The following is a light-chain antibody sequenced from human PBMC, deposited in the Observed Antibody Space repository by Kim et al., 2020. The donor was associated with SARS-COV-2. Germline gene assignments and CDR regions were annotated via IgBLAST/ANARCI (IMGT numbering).Light chain of an antibody. V-gene: IGLV2-14*03. Sequence: QSALTQPASVSGSPGQSITISCTGTSSDVGGYNYVSWYQQHPGKAPKLMIYDVTDRPSGVSNRLSGSKSGNTASLTISGLQAEDEAHYFCSSYTSRNTLIFGGGTQLTVL. J-gene: IGLJ2*01. CDR2: DVT. CDR3: SSYTSRNTLI. CDR1: SSDVGGYNY.